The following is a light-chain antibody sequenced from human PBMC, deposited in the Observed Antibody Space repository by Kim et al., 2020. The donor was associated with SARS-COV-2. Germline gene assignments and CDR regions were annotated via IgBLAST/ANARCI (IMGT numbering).Light chain of an antibody. Sequence: SPGQSVAISCSVGSSDVGGYNSVSWYQQHPGKAPKLLIYDVPKRPSGVPDRFSGSKSGNTASLTISGLQAGDEANYYCFSYAGTWVFGGGTQLTVL. CDR3: FSYAGTWV. J-gene: IGLJ3*02. CDR1: SSDVGGYNS. V-gene: IGLV2-11*01. CDR2: DVP.